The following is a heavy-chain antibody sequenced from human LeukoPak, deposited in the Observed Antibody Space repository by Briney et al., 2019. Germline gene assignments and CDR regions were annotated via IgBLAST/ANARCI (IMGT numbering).Heavy chain of an antibody. CDR3: AKGVRITMVRGAFDI. V-gene: IGHV3-9*01. CDR2: ISWNSGSI. J-gene: IGHJ3*02. CDR1: GFTFKTFG. D-gene: IGHD3-10*01. Sequence: PGGSLRLSCVASGFTFKTFGMHWVRQAPGKGLEWVSGISWNSGSIGYADSVKGRFTISRDNAKNSLYLQMNSLRAEDTALYYCAKGVRITMVRGAFDIWGQGTMVTVSS.